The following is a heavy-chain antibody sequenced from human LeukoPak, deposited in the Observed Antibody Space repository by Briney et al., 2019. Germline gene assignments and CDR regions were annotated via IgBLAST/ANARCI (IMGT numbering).Heavy chain of an antibody. CDR2: INPNSGDT. CDR3: AKVRWEVVGGAYDI. D-gene: IGHD1-26*01. V-gene: IGHV1-2*02. J-gene: IGHJ3*02. Sequence: ASVKVSCKASGYTFTSYYMHWVRQAPGQGLEWMGWINPNSGDTNYAQKFQGRVTITRDTSISTVYMELSRLRPDDTAVYYCAKVRWEVVGGAYDIWGQGTMVTVSS. CDR1: GYTFTSYY.